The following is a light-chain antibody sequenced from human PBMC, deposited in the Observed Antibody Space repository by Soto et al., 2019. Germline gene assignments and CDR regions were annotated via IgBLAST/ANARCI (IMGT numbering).Light chain of an antibody. CDR1: QDISNY. V-gene: IGKV1-33*01. J-gene: IGKJ4*01. CDR2: DAF. Sequence: DIQMTQSPSSLSASVGDRVTITCQASQDISNYLNWYQQKPGKAPKLLIYDAFNLETGVPSRFSGSGSGTDFTFTISSLQPEDIATYYCQQYDKSLGLTFGGGTKVEIK. CDR3: QQYDKSLGLT.